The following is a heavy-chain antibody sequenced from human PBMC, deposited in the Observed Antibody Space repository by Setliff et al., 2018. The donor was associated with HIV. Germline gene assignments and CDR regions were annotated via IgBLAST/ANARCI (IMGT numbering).Heavy chain of an antibody. CDR2: IYKAGKT. CDR1: GFRVTDTY. V-gene: IGHV3-53*01. J-gene: IGHJ4*02. CDR3: AKGGYGGAYYVAGY. D-gene: IGHD5-18*01. Sequence: GGSLRLSCEAPGFRVTDTYMAWVRQAPGKGLEGVTLIYKAGKTYYADFVKGRLTIARDDTKNTVSLQMTNLEPGDTAMYYCAKGGYGGAYYVAGYWGQGTKVTVSS.